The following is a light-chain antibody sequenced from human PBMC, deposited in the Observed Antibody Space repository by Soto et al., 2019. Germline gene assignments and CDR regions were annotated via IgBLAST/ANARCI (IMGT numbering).Light chain of an antibody. J-gene: IGKJ1*01. CDR3: QQYYSSPLT. V-gene: IGKV3-20*01. CDR2: DTS. CDR1: QSLTNSF. Sequence: EIVLTQSPGTLSLSPGERATLSYRASQSLTNSFIAWYQQKPGQAPRLLIYDTSSRATGIPDRFSGSGSGTDFTLTISRLEPEDFAVYFCQQYYSSPLTFGQGTKVDI.